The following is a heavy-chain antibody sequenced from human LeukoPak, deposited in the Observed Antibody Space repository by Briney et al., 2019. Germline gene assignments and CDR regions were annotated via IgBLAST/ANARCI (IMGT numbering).Heavy chain of an antibody. CDR2: MNPNSGNT. CDR3: ARVSAVAGTFESWFDP. D-gene: IGHD6-19*01. CDR1: GYTFTSYD. V-gene: IGHV1-8*01. Sequence: GASVKVSCKASGYTFTSYDINWVRQATGQGLEWMGWMNPNSGNTGYAQKFQGRVTITADESTSTAYLEFSSLRSEDTAVYYCARVSAVAGTFESWFDPWGQGTLVTVSS. J-gene: IGHJ5*02.